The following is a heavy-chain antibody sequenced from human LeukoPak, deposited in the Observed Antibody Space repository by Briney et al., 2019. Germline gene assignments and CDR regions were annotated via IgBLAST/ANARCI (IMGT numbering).Heavy chain of an antibody. V-gene: IGHV3-30*02. CDR1: GFTFSSYG. Sequence: GRSLRLSCAASGFTFSSYGIHWVRQAPGKGPEWVVYIGTDGSNKYYADSVKGRFTISRDNSKNTLYLQMNSLRTEDTAVYYCAKDSGHWGIDYWGQGTLVTVSS. CDR2: IGTDGSNK. CDR3: AKDSGHWGIDY. D-gene: IGHD7-27*01. J-gene: IGHJ4*02.